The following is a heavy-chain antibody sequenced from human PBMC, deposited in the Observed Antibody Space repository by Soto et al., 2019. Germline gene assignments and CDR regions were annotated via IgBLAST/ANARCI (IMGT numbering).Heavy chain of an antibody. J-gene: IGHJ6*02. Sequence: GESLKISCKGSGYSFTSYWIGWVRQMPGKGLEWMGIIYPGDSDTRYSPSFQGQVTISADKSISTAYLQWSSLKASDTAMYYCARAGYRYGQGRYYYYGMDVWGAGTTLTV. D-gene: IGHD5-18*01. CDR3: ARAGYRYGQGRYYYYGMDV. CDR2: IYPGDSDT. CDR1: GYSFTSYW. V-gene: IGHV5-51*01.